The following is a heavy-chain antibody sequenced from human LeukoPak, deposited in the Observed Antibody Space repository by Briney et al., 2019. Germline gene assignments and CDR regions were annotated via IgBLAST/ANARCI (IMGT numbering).Heavy chain of an antibody. Sequence: GGSLRLSCAASGFTFSSYAMSWVRQAPGKGLEWVSAISGSGGSTYYADSVKGRFTISRNNSKNTLYLQMNSLRAEDTAVYYCAPDDFWSGYTHLNFDYWGQGTLVTVSS. CDR1: GFTFSSYA. CDR2: ISGSGGST. V-gene: IGHV3-23*01. CDR3: APDDFWSGYTHLNFDY. J-gene: IGHJ4*02. D-gene: IGHD3-3*01.